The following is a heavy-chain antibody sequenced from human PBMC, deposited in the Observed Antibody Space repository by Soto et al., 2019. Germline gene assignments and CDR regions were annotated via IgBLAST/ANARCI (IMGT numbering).Heavy chain of an antibody. CDR2: INHSGST. J-gene: IGHJ4*02. D-gene: IGHD3-3*01. CDR3: ARGGRFLEWLFRPPFDY. CDR1: GGSFSGYY. V-gene: IGHV4-34*01. Sequence: SETLSLTCAVYGGSFSGYYWSWIRQPPGKGLEWIGEINHSGSTNYNPSLKSRVTISVDTSKNQFSLKLSSVTAADTAVYYRARGGRFLEWLFRPPFDYWGQGTLVTVSS.